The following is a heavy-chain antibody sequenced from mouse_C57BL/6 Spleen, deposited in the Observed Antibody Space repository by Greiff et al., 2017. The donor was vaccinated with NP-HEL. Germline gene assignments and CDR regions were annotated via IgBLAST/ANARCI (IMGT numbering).Heavy chain of an antibody. Sequence: VMLVESGPELVKPGASVKISCKASGYAFSSSWMNWVKQRPGKGLEWIGRFYPGDGDTNYNGKFKGKATLTADKSSSTAYMQLSSLTSEDSAVYFCARCYSSHWYFDVWGTGTTVTVSS. D-gene: IGHD2-5*01. CDR1: GYAFSSSW. CDR2: FYPGDGDT. J-gene: IGHJ1*03. V-gene: IGHV1-82*01. CDR3: ARCYSSHWYFDV.